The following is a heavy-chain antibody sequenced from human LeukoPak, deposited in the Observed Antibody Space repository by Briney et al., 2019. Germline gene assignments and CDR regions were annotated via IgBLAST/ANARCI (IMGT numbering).Heavy chain of an antibody. J-gene: IGHJ4*02. D-gene: IGHD2/OR15-2a*01. Sequence: ASVKVSCKASGYSFTGYYMHWVRQAPGQGPEWMGWINPNTGDTDYAQKFQGRVTMTRDTSISTAYVELSRVKADDTAKYYCATSGPDFLPVSPLLDYWGQGTLVTVSS. CDR1: GYSFTGYY. CDR2: INPNTGDT. CDR3: ATSGPDFLPVSPLLDY. V-gene: IGHV1-2*02.